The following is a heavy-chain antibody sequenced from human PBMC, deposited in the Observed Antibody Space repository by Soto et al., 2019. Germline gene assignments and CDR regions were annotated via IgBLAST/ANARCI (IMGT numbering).Heavy chain of an antibody. CDR1: GFTFSSYG. CDR2: KSYDGSNK. V-gene: IGHV3-30*18. CDR3: AKDKQGLGYSYAFYYYYGMDV. Sequence: GGSLRLSCAASGFTFSSYGMHWVRQAPGKGLEWVAVKSYDGSNKYYADSVKGRFTISRDNSKNTLYLQMNSLRAEDTAVYYCAKDKQGLGYSYAFYYYYGMDVWGQGTTVTVSS. J-gene: IGHJ6*02. D-gene: IGHD5-18*01.